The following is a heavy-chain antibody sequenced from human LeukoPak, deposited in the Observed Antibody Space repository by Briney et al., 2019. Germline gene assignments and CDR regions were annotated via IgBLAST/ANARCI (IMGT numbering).Heavy chain of an antibody. Sequence: PSETLSLTCSVSGNSIDSAGYYWAWIRQHPGKGLEWIGYVYYSGSTSYNPSLKSRVAISVDTSMNQFSLDMTSVTAADTAVYYCARVGTASRLNWFDPWGQGTLVTVSS. CDR3: ARVGTASRLNWFDP. CDR2: VYYSGST. CDR1: GNSIDSAGYY. D-gene: IGHD5-18*01. V-gene: IGHV4-31*03. J-gene: IGHJ5*02.